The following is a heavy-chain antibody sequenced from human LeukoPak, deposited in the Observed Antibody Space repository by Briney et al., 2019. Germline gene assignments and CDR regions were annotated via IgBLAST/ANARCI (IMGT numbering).Heavy chain of an antibody. D-gene: IGHD3-3*01. V-gene: IGHV4-59*01. CDR3: ARGRYDFWSGYYTRYYFDY. CDR1: GGSISSYY. Sequence: SETLSLTCTVSGGSISSYYWSWIRQPPGRGLEWIGYIYYSGSTNYNPSLKSRVTISVDTSKNQFSLKLSSVTAADTAVYYCARGRYDFWSGYYTRYYFDYWGQGTLVTVSS. CDR2: IYYSGST. J-gene: IGHJ4*02.